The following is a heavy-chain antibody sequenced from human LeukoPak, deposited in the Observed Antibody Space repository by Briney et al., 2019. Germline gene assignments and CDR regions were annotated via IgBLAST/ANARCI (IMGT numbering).Heavy chain of an antibody. CDR2: IKQGGSEK. J-gene: IGHJ4*02. CDR3: ARSRPGYCTNGVCYTGFDY. Sequence: GGSLRLSCAASGFAFSSYWMSWVRQAPGKGLEWVANIKQGGSEKYYVDSVKGRFTISRDNAKNSLFLQMNSLRAEDTAVYYCARSRPGYCTNGVCYTGFDYWGQGTLVTVSS. V-gene: IGHV3-7*01. CDR1: GFAFSSYW. D-gene: IGHD2-8*01.